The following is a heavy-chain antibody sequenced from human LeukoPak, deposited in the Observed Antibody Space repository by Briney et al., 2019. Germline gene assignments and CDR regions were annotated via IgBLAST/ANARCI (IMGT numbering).Heavy chain of an antibody. CDR3: ARLGSGTNNWFDP. V-gene: IGHV4-61*08. D-gene: IGHD1-26*01. Sequence: SETLSLTCAVSGGSISSGGYSWSWIRQPPGKGLEWIGYIYYSGSTNYNPSLKSRVTISVDTSKNQFSLKLSSVTAADTAVYYCARLGSGTNNWFDPWGQGTLVTVSS. J-gene: IGHJ5*02. CDR1: GGSISSGGYS. CDR2: IYYSGST.